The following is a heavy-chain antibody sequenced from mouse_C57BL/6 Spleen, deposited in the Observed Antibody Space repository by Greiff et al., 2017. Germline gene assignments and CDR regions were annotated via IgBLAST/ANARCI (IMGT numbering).Heavy chain of an antibody. CDR1: GYAFTNYL. CDR3: ARGTMVTTGYFDD. J-gene: IGHJ2*01. D-gene: IGHD2-2*01. Sequence: VQLQQSGAELVRPGTSVKVSCKASGYAFTNYLIEWVKQRPGQGLEWIGVINPGSGGTNYNEKFKGKATLTADKSSSTAYMQLSSLTSEDSAVYFCARGTMVTTGYFDDWGQRTTLTVSS. CDR2: INPGSGGT. V-gene: IGHV1-54*01.